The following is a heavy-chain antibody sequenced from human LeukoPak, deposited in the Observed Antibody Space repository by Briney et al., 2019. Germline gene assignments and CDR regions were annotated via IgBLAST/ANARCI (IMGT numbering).Heavy chain of an antibody. Sequence: GGSLRLSCAASGFTFSDYYMSWIRQAPGKGLEWVSYISSSGSTIYYADSVKGRFTISRDDAKNSLYLQINSLRAEDTAVYYCARVGSIAAAGSVDYWGQGTLVTVSS. CDR3: ARVGSIAAAGSVDY. CDR1: GFTFSDYY. V-gene: IGHV3-11*04. CDR2: ISSSGSTI. J-gene: IGHJ4*02. D-gene: IGHD6-13*01.